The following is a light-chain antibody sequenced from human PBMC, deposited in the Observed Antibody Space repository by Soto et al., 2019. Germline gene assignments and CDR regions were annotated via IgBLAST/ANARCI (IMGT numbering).Light chain of an antibody. CDR2: SNN. CDR3: AAWDDSLNGPV. CDR1: SSNIGRNH. V-gene: IGLV1-47*02. Sequence: QAVVTQPPSMSGTPGQRVTISCSGSSSNIGRNHVYWYQQLPGTAPKVLIYSNNQRPSGVPDRFSGSKSGASASLAISGLWSEDEADYHCAAWDDSLNGPVFGGGTKLTVL. J-gene: IGLJ3*02.